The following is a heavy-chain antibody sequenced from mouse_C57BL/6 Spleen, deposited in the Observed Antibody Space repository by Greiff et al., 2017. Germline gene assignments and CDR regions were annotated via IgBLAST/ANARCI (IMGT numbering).Heavy chain of an antibody. J-gene: IGHJ2*01. Sequence: ESGPGLVKPSQSLSLTCSVTGYSITSGYYWNWIRQFPGNKLEWMGNISYDGSNNYKPSLKNRISITRDTSKNQFFLKLNSVTTEDTATYYCAREGTTVVPYYFDYWGQGTTLTVSS. CDR2: ISYDGSN. CDR1: GYSITSGYY. D-gene: IGHD1-1*01. CDR3: AREGTTVVPYYFDY. V-gene: IGHV3-6*01.